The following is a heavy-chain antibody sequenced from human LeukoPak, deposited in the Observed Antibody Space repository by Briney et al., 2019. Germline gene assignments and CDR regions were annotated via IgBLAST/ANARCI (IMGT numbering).Heavy chain of an antibody. J-gene: IGHJ4*02. CDR1: GFTFGTYW. CDR2: TNQDGTEK. V-gene: IGHV3-7*01. CDR3: AKVAHYYYGSESYYFFEH. Sequence: GESLRLSCTASGFTFGTYWMSWVRHPPGKGLEWVAKTNQDGTEKYYVDSVKGRFTISRDNAKNSLYLQMNSLRVEDTATYYCAKVAHYYYGSESYYFFEHWGQGTPVTAS. D-gene: IGHD3-10*01.